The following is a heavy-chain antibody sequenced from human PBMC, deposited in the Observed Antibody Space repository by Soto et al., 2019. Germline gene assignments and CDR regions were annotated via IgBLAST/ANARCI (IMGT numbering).Heavy chain of an antibody. J-gene: IGHJ4*02. V-gene: IGHV1-69*01. Sequence: QVQLVQSGAEVKKPGSSVKVSCKASGGTFSSYAISWVRQAPGQGLEWMGGIIPIFGTANYAQKFQGRVTIPAYESTSTASMELSSMRSEDTAVYYWARELGDNSDYWGQGTLVTVSS. CDR2: IIPIFGTA. CDR1: GGTFSSYA. CDR3: ARELGDNSDY. D-gene: IGHD1-26*01.